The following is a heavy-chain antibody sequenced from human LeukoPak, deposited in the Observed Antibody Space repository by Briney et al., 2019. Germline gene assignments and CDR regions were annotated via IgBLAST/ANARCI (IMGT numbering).Heavy chain of an antibody. J-gene: IGHJ4*02. Sequence: GASVKVSCKASGYTFTGYYMHWVRQAPGQGLEWMGWINPNSGGTNYAQKFQGRVTMTRATANSTTSLELSRLRSDDTAVYYCARDQRYSGYDPPLYYFEYWGQGTLVTVSS. CDR1: GYTFTGYY. D-gene: IGHD5-12*01. V-gene: IGHV1-2*02. CDR2: INPNSGGT. CDR3: ARDQRYSGYDPPLYYFEY.